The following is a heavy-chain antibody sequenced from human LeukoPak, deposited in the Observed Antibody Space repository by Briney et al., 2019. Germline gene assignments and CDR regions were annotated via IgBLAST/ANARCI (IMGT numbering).Heavy chain of an antibody. CDR3: ARIFFCGGYPWYFDL. D-gene: IGHD1-26*01. CDR2: ISAYNGNT. CDR1: GYTFTSYG. V-gene: IGHV1-18*01. Sequence: ASVKVSCKASGYTFTSYGISWVRQAPGQGLEWMGWISAYNGNTNCAQKLQGRVTMTTDTSTSTAYMELRSLRSDDTAVYYCARIFFCGGYPWYFDLWGRGTLVTVSS. J-gene: IGHJ2*01.